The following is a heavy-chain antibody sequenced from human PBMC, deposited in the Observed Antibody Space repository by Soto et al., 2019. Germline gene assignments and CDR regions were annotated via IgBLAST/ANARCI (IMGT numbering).Heavy chain of an antibody. CDR3: ARPDNNYVAS. J-gene: IGHJ4*02. D-gene: IGHD2-15*01. CDR2: INPGNSET. Sequence: VESKKISCKVSGYSFINYWIGCVRQMPGKGLEWMSIINPGNSETRYSPAFQGRVTISADKSITTTYLQWDSLKASDTAMYFCARPDNNYVASWGQGTLVTVSS. V-gene: IGHV5-51*01. CDR1: GYSFINYW.